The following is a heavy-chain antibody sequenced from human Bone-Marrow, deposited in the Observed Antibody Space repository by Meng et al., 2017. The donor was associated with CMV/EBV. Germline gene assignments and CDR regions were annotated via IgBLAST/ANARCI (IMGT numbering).Heavy chain of an antibody. CDR2: IKQDGSEK. J-gene: IGHJ5*02. CDR3: ARDQLRGNTMVRGVIPWFDP. V-gene: IGHV3-7*01. Sequence: GESLKISCAASGFTFSSYWMSWVRQAPGKGLEWVANIKQDGSEKYYVDSVKGRFTISRDNAKNSLYLQMNSLRAEDTAVYYCARDQLRGNTMVRGVIPWFDPCGQGTLVTVSS. D-gene: IGHD3-10*01. CDR1: GFTFSSYW.